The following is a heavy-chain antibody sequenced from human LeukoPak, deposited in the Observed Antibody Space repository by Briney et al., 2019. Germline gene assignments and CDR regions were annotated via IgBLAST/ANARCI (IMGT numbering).Heavy chain of an antibody. CDR2: ISGSGGST. Sequence: PGGSLRLSCAASGFTFSSYAMSWVRQAPGKGLEWVSAISGSGGSTYYADSVKGRFTISRDNSKNTLYLQMNSLRAEDTAVYYCAKDLDCSSTSCYDDAFDIWGQGRMVTVSS. CDR1: GFTFSSYA. J-gene: IGHJ3*02. D-gene: IGHD2-2*01. CDR3: AKDLDCSSTSCYDDAFDI. V-gene: IGHV3-23*01.